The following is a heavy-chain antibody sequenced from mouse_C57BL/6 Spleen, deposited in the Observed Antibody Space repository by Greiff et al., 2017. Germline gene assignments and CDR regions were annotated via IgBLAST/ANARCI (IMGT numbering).Heavy chain of an antibody. J-gene: IGHJ2*01. D-gene: IGHD2-4*01. CDR2: IYPRSGNT. Sequence: QVQLQQSGAELARPGASVKLSCKASGYTFTSYGIRWVKQRTGQGLEWIGEIYPRSGNTYYNEKFKGKATLTADTASSTAYMELRSLTSEDSAVYVYARRGFYYDPGDYWGQGTTLTVSS. CDR3: ARRGFYYDPGDY. V-gene: IGHV1-81*01. CDR1: GYTFTSYG.